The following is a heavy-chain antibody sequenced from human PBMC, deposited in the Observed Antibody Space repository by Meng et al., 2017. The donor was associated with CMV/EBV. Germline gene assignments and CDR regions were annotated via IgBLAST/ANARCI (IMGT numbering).Heavy chain of an antibody. CDR3: ARQLGQKTYYFDY. CDR2: IYYSGST. V-gene: IGHV4-39*01. Sequence: SETLSLTCTVSGGSISSSSYYWGWIRQPPGKGLEWIGSIYYSGSTYYNPSLKSRVTISVDTSKNQFSLKLNSVTAADTAVYYCARQLGQKTYYFDYWGQGTLVTVSS. CDR1: GGSISSSSYY. J-gene: IGHJ4*02. D-gene: IGHD7-27*01.